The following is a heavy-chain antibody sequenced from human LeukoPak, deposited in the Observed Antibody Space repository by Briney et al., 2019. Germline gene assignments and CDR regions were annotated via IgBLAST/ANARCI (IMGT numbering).Heavy chain of an antibody. Sequence: GGSLRLSCTGSGFTFGDHAMTWVRQAPGKGLEWVGFIRSKAYRGTTEYAASVKGRFTISRDDSASIAYLQMNSLKTEDTAVYYCARGPIQLWIHNAMDVWGQGTTVTVSS. CDR3: ARGPIQLWIHNAMDV. CDR1: GFTFGDHA. D-gene: IGHD1-1*01. V-gene: IGHV3-49*04. J-gene: IGHJ6*02. CDR2: IRSKAYRGTT.